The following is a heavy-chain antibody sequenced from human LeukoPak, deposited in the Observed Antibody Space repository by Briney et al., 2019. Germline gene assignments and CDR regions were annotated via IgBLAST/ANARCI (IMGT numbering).Heavy chain of an antibody. Sequence: GGSLRLSCGASGFTFSSYAMHWVRQAPGKGLEWVAAIWYDGSNQYYVASVKGRFTISRDISKNTLFLQMNSLRAEDTAVYYCAREADCGGDCYRGAFDIWGQGTMVTVSS. CDR3: AREADCGGDCYRGAFDI. D-gene: IGHD2-21*02. CDR1: GFTFSSYA. CDR2: IWYDGSNQ. J-gene: IGHJ3*02. V-gene: IGHV3-33*01.